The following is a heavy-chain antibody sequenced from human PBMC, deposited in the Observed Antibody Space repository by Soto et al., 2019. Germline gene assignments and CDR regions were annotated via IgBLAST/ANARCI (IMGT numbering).Heavy chain of an antibody. Sequence: QVQLQESGPGLVKPSGTLSLTCAVSGGSISSSNWWSWVRQPPGKGLEWIGEIYHSGSTNYNPSLKSRVTISVDKSKNQFSLKLSSVTAADTAVYYCASRGYYYDSSGYYYDFDYWGQGTLVTVSS. V-gene: IGHV4-4*02. CDR3: ASRGYYYDSSGYYYDFDY. CDR2: IYHSGST. D-gene: IGHD3-22*01. CDR1: GGSISSSNW. J-gene: IGHJ4*02.